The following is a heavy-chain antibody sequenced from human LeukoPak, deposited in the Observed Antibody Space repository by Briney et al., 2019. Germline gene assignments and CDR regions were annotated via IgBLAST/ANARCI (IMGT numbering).Heavy chain of an antibody. Sequence: GGSLRLSCAGSGFSFSSHGMNWVRQAPGKGLEWVSGISPSGDITSYTDSVRGRFTISRDNFKNTLSLQVNSLRAEDTAMYYCAKDDDWGRYKHWGQGTLVTVSS. CDR1: GFSFSSHG. CDR3: AKDDDWGRYKH. J-gene: IGHJ1*01. V-gene: IGHV3-23*01. CDR2: ISPSGDIT. D-gene: IGHD3-16*01.